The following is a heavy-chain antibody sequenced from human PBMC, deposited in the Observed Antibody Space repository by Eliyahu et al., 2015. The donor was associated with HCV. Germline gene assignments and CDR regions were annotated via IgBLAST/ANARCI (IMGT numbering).Heavy chain of an antibody. Sequence: QVQLQESGPGLVKPSQTLSLTCTVSGGSISSGNYYWTWIRQPAGKGTGVDWGVSIPVGAPTTPSLKSRVTMSVDTSKNQFSLKLSSVTAADTAVYYCARERDNSVWYGWYYYDYWGQGTLVTVSS. CDR2: SIPVGAP. V-gene: IGHV4-61*02. CDR3: ARERDNSVWYGWYYYDY. CDR1: GGSISSGNYY. J-gene: IGHJ4*02. D-gene: IGHD6-19*01.